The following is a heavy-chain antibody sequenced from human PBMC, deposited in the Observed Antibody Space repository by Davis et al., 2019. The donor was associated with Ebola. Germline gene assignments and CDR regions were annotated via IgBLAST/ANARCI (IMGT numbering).Heavy chain of an antibody. V-gene: IGHV4-34*01. Sequence: MPSETLSLTCSVSGGSISNYYWSWIRQPPGKGLEWIGEINHSGSTNYNPSLKSRVTISVDTSKNQFSLKLSSVPAADTAVYYCAGVGATNLDAFDIWGQGTMVTVSS. D-gene: IGHD1-26*01. CDR1: GGSISNYY. CDR3: AGVGATNLDAFDI. J-gene: IGHJ3*02. CDR2: INHSGST.